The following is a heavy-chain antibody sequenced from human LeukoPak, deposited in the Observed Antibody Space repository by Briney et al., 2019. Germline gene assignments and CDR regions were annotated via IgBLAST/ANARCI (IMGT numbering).Heavy chain of an antibody. D-gene: IGHD2/OR15-2a*01. CDR2: IWYDGSNK. CDR1: GLTFRNYG. CDR3: ATDRSNSWIDY. V-gene: IGHV3-30*02. Sequence: GGSLRLSYAASGLTFRNYGMHWVRQAPGKGLEWVAFIWYDGSNKYYVDSVKGRFTISRDNSKNTVYLQMSSLRVDDTAVYYCATDRSNSWIDYWGLGTLVTVAS. J-gene: IGHJ4*02.